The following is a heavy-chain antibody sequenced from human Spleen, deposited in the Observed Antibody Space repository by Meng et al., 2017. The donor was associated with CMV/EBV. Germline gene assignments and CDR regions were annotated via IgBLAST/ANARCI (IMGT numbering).Heavy chain of an antibody. D-gene: IGHD1-26*01. J-gene: IGHJ6*02. CDR3: AKVVLSGSYDYYGMDV. Sequence: GGPLRLSCAASGFTFSSYAMSWVRQAPGKGLEWVSAISGSGGSTYYADSVKGRFTISRDNSKNTLYLQMNSLRAEDTAVYYCAKVVLSGSYDYYGMDVWGQGTTVTVSS. V-gene: IGHV3-23*01. CDR1: GFTFSSYA. CDR2: ISGSGGST.